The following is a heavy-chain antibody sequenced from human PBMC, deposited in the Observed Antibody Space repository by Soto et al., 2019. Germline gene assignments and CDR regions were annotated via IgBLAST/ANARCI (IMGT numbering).Heavy chain of an antibody. CDR2: IYSGGST. J-gene: IGHJ3*02. Sequence: EVQLVESGGGLVQPGGSLRLSCAASGFTVSSNYMSWVRQAPGKGLEWVSVIYSGGSTYYADSVKGRFTISRHNSKNTLYLQMNSLSAEDTAVYYCARSPQSTQWLVPVATDAFYIWGQGTMVTVSA. V-gene: IGHV3-53*04. CDR1: GFTVSSNY. D-gene: IGHD6-19*01. CDR3: ARSPQSTQWLVPVATDAFYI.